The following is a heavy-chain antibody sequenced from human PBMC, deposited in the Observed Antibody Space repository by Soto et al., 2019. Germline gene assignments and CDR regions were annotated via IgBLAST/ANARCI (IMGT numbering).Heavy chain of an antibody. CDR3: AKAERGNVVVTAFDY. CDR1: GFTFSSYV. V-gene: IGHV3-23*01. D-gene: IGHD2-21*02. Sequence: EVQLLESGGGLVQPGGSLRLSCAASGFTFSSYVMNWVRQAPGKGLEWVSGISGNCYNTYYADSAKGRFTISRDNSKNTLDLQMNRLRAEDTAVYYCAKAERGNVVVTAFDYWGQGILVIFSS. J-gene: IGHJ4*02. CDR2: ISGNCYNT.